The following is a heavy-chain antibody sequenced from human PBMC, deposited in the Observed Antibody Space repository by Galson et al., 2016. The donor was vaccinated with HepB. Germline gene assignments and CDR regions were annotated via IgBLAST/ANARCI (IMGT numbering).Heavy chain of an antibody. D-gene: IGHD1-14*01. CDR1: GYTFSTYG. CDR3: ARAKLEPQLNYYCYYGMDV. J-gene: IGHJ6*02. Sequence: QSGAEVKKPGASVKVSCKSSGYTFSTYGISWVRQAPGQGLEWMGCISAYNGNINYAQKFQGRVTMTTDTSTSTAYMELRSLRSDDTAVDYCARAKLEPQLNYYCYYGMDVWSQGTTVTVSS. CDR2: ISAYNGNI. V-gene: IGHV1-18*01.